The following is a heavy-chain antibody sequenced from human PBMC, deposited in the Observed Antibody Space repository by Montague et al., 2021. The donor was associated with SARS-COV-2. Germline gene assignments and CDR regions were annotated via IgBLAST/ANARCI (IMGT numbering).Heavy chain of an antibody. J-gene: IGHJ4*02. Sequence: SLRLSCAASGFTFNYYVMSWVRQAPGKGLELVSVIYSGGSDSYFADSVKGRFTVSRDNSKSTHYLHMHSLGVDDTAVYYCARAGDSAHFYFDSWGQGTLVTVSS. D-gene: IGHD1-26*01. CDR2: IYSGGSDS. CDR3: ARAGDSAHFYFDS. V-gene: IGHV3-23*03. CDR1: GFTFNYYV.